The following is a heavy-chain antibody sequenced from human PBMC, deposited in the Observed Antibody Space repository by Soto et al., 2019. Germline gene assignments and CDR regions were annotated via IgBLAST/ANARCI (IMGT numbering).Heavy chain of an antibody. CDR3: ARGAGMVVVPAAMYDY. J-gene: IGHJ4*02. D-gene: IGHD2-2*01. Sequence: LSLTCAVYGGSFSGYYWSWIRQPPGKGLEWIGEINHGGSTNYNPSLKSRVTISVDTSKNQFSLKLSSVTAADTAVYYCARGAGMVVVPAAMYDYWGQGTLVTVSS. CDR2: INHGGST. V-gene: IGHV4-34*01. CDR1: GGSFSGYY.